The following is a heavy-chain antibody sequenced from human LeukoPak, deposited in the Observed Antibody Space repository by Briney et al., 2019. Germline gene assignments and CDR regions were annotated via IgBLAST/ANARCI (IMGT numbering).Heavy chain of an antibody. J-gene: IGHJ4*02. CDR2: IYSSGST. CDR3: AREVYSSRRPPYYFDY. D-gene: IGHD6-13*01. CDR1: GGSFSTYY. Sequence: SETLSLTCTVSGGSFSTYYWSWIRQPPGKGLEWIGRIYSSGSTNYNPSLKSRVTISVDTPRNQFSLKLSSVTAADTAVYYCAREVYSSRRPPYYFDYWGQGTLVTVSS. V-gene: IGHV4-4*08.